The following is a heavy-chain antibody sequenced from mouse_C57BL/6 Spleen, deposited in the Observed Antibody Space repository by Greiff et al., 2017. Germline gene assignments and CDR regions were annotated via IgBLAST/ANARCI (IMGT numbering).Heavy chain of an antibody. D-gene: IGHD1-1*01. CDR3: ARTYYGSSYWYCDV. V-gene: IGHV5-12*01. CDR1: GFTFSDYY. CDR2: ISNGGGST. J-gene: IGHJ1*03. Sequence: DVKLVESGGGLVQPGGSLKLSCAASGFTFSDYYMYWVRQTPEKRLEWVAYISNGGGSTYSPETVKGRFTISRDNAKTTLYLQMSRLKSEDTAMYFCARTYYGSSYWYCDVWGTGTTVTVSS.